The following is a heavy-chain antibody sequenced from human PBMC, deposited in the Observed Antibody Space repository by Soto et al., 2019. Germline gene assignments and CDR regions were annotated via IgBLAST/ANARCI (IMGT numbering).Heavy chain of an antibody. CDR1: VYTFTSYG. V-gene: IGHV1-18*01. Sequence: ASVKVSCKGSVYTFTSYGISGVRQAPGQLLEWMGWISAYNGNTNYAQKLQGRVTMTTDTSTSTAYMELRSLRSDDTAVYYCAIAAKYNWFDTWGQGTLVTVSS. J-gene: IGHJ5*02. CDR2: ISAYNGNT. CDR3: AIAAKYNWFDT.